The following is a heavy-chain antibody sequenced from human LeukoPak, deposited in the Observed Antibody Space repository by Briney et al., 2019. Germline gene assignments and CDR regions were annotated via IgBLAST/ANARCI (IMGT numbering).Heavy chain of an antibody. D-gene: IGHD3-16*01. V-gene: IGHV3-30-3*01. CDR3: VKEWGAAMVTFGESYYFDY. J-gene: IGHJ4*02. CDR1: GFTFSGYA. CDR2: ISYDGSNK. Sequence: GGSLRLSCAASGFTFSGYAMHLVRQAAGKGLECVVVISYDGSNKYYADSVKGRFTISRDNSKNTLHLQMSSLRAEDTAMYYCVKEWGAAMVTFGESYYFDYWGQGTLVTVSS.